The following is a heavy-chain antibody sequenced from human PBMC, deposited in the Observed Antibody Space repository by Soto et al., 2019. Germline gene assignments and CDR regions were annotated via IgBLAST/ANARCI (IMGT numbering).Heavy chain of an antibody. D-gene: IGHD4-17*01. CDR3: ARDWATTVTPIYYYYYGMDV. Sequence: QVQLVQSGAEVKKPGASVKVSCKASGYTFTSYYMHWVRQAPGQGLEWMGIINPSGGSTSYAQKFQGRVTMTRDTSTSTVYMELSSLRSEDTAVYYCARDWATTVTPIYYYYYGMDVWGQGTTVTVSS. CDR2: INPSGGST. CDR1: GYTFTSYY. J-gene: IGHJ6*02. V-gene: IGHV1-46*01.